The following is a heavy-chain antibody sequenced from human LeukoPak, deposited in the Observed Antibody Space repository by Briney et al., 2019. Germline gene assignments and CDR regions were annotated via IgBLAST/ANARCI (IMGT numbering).Heavy chain of an antibody. CDR3: ASIYGDYEGDYFDY. CDR1: GFTFSSYA. V-gene: IGHV3-30-3*01. J-gene: IGHJ4*02. Sequence: GRSLRLSCAASGFTFSSYAMHWVRQAPGKGLEWVAVISYDGSNKYYADSVKGRFTISRDNSKNTLYLQMNSLRAEDTAVYYCASIYGDYEGDYFDYWGQGTLVTVSS. D-gene: IGHD4-17*01. CDR2: ISYDGSNK.